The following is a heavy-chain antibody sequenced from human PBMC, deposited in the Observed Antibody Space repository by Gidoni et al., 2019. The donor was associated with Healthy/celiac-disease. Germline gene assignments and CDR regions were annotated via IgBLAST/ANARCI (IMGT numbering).Heavy chain of an antibody. D-gene: IGHD3-22*01. CDR3: ARDLHYYDSSGYEGGNAFDI. CDR1: GFPFDDYG. J-gene: IGHJ3*02. V-gene: IGHV3-20*01. Sequence: EVQLVESGGGVVRPGGSLRLSCAASGFPFDDYGMSWVRPAPGKGLEWVSGINWNGGSTGDADSVKGRFTISRDNAKNSLYLQMNSLRAEDTALYHCARDLHYYDSSGYEGGNAFDIWGQGTMVTVSS. CDR2: INWNGGST.